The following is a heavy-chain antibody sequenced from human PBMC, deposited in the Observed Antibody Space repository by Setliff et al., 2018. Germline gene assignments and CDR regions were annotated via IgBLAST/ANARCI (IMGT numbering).Heavy chain of an antibody. J-gene: IGHJ4*02. V-gene: IGHV1-18*01. Sequence: ASVKVSCKASGYTFTSYDINWVRQAPGQGLEWMGWNSAYAQKFQGRVTMTTDTPTGTAYMELRSLRSDDTAVYYCARGPPDFVVVPAAAKFDFWGQGTLVTVSS. D-gene: IGHD2-2*01. CDR2: NSA. CDR3: ARGPPDFVVVPAAAKFDF. CDR1: GYTFTSYD.